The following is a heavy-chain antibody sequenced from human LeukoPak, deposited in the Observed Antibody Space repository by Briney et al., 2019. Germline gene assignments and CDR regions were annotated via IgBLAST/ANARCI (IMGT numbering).Heavy chain of an antibody. J-gene: IGHJ4*02. D-gene: IGHD2-15*01. V-gene: IGHV3-7*01. CDR2: IKPDGGVQ. CDR3: ATSFPYCSVDSCAL. Sequence: RGSLRLSCAASGLTFRNYWMSWVRQAPGKGLEWVANIKPDGGVQNYVDSVKGRFTITRDNAANSLFLQMNSLRDEDTAVYYCATSFPYCSVDSCALGGQGTLVTISS. CDR1: GLTFRNYW.